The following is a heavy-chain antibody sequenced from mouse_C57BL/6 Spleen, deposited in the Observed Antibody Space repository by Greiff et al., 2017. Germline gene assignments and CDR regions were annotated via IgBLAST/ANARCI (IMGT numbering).Heavy chain of an antibody. CDR2: IYPRSGNT. Sequence: QVQLQQSGAELVRPGASVKLSCTASGYTFTSYGISWVKQRTGQGLEWIGEIYPRSGNTYYNAKFKGKATLTADKSSSTAYMKLRSLTSEDYAVYFCARLGNYSYWYFDVWGTGTTVTVSS. CDR3: ARLGNYSYWYFDV. V-gene: IGHV1-81*01. J-gene: IGHJ1*03. CDR1: GYTFTSYG. D-gene: IGHD2-1*01.